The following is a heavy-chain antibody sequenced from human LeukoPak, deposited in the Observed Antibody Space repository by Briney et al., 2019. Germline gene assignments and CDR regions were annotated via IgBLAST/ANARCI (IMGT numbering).Heavy chain of an antibody. V-gene: IGHV4-59*01. CDR1: GGSIRSYY. CDR3: ARSVSEYDSSGYFHDY. CDR2: IYYSGST. J-gene: IGHJ4*02. D-gene: IGHD3-22*01. Sequence: SETLSLTCTVSGGSIRSYYWSWIRQPPGKGLEWIGYIYYSGSTNYNPSLKSRVTISVDTSKNQFSLKLSSVTAADTAVYYCARSVSEYDSSGYFHDYWGQGTLVTVSS.